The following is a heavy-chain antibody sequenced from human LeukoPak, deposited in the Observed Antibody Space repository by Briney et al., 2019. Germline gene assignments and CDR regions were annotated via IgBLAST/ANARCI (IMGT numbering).Heavy chain of an antibody. V-gene: IGHV3-53*01. CDR2: LYSDGNT. Sequence: GGSLRLSCAASGFTVITNDMTWVRQAPGKGLEWVSVLYSDGNTKYADSVQGRFPISRDNSKNTLYLQMNSLSPDDTAVYYCARGVEPLAANTLAYWGQGTLVTVSS. D-gene: IGHD1-14*01. J-gene: IGHJ4*02. CDR3: ARGVEPLAANTLAY. CDR1: GFTVITND.